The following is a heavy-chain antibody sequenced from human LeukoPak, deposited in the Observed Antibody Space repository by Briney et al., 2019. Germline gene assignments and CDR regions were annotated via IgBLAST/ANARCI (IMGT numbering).Heavy chain of an antibody. CDR1: GFTFSSYW. J-gene: IGHJ6*03. V-gene: IGHV3-7*01. D-gene: IGHD3-3*01. CDR3: ARARNYDFWSGPLGFYYYMDV. CDR2: IKQDGGEK. Sequence: PGGSLRLSCAASGFTFSSYWMSGVRQAPGKGLGWVANIKQDGGEKYYVDSVKGRFTISRDNAKNSLYLQMTSLRADDTAVYYCARARNYDFWSGPLGFYYYMDVWGKGTTVTVSS.